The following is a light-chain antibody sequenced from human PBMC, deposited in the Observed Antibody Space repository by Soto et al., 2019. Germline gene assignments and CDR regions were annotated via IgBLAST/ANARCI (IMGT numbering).Light chain of an antibody. CDR1: QDISRY. Sequence: IQLTQSPSSLSASVGDRVTITCRASQDISRYLAWYQQKVGTAPKLLIYDVSTLQSGVPSRFSGSGSETDFTLTISSLQPEDFATYYCQQSYSTTWTFGQGTKVDIK. CDR2: DVS. CDR3: QQSYSTTWT. V-gene: IGKV1-39*01. J-gene: IGKJ1*01.